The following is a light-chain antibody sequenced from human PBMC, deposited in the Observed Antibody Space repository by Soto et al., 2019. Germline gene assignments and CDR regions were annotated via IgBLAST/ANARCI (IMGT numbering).Light chain of an antibody. J-gene: IGLJ1*01. Sequence: QSALTQPASVSGSPGQSITISCTGTSSDVGGYNYVSWYQQHPGKVPKLMIYDVSNRPSGVSNRFSGSKSGNTASLTISGLQAEDEADYYCSSYTSSSMGVFGTGTQLTVL. CDR2: DVS. V-gene: IGLV2-14*01. CDR1: SSDVGGYNY. CDR3: SSYTSSSMGV.